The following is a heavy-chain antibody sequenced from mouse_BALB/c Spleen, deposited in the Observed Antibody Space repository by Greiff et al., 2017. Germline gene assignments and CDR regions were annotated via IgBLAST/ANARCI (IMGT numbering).Heavy chain of an antibody. CDR3: ARKPYDYDGRPSYYYAMDY. Sequence: EVQVVESGAGLVQPGGSRKLSCAASGFTFSSSGMHWVRQAPEKGLEWVAYISSGSSTTNYADTVKGQFTISVDNPKSTLFLQMTSLRSEDTAMYYCARKPYDYDGRPSYYYAMDYWGQGTSVTVSS. CDR1: GFTFSSSG. CDR2: ISSGSSTT. J-gene: IGHJ4*01. V-gene: IGHV5-17*02. D-gene: IGHD2-4*01.